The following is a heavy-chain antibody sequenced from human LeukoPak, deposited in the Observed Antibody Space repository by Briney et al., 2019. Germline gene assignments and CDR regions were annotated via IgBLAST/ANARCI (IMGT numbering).Heavy chain of an antibody. J-gene: IGHJ5*02. CDR2: ISVYNGNT. D-gene: IGHD3-22*01. Sequence: GASVKVSCKASGYIFTSYGISWVRQAPGQGLEWMGWISVYNGNTNYPQRLQGRVTMTTDTSTTTAYMELRGLRSDDTAVYYCARDINGYYYDSHGYYPTDLWGQGTLVTVSS. CDR1: GYIFTSYG. CDR3: ARDINGYYYDSHGYYPTDL. V-gene: IGHV1-18*01.